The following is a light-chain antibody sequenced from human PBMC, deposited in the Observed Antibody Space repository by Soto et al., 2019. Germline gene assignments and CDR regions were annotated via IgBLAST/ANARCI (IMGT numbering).Light chain of an antibody. J-gene: IGLJ1*01. CDR3: TSYTSSSTYA. Sequence: QSALTQPASVSGSPGQSITISCTGTSSDVGGFNYVSWYQQHPGKAPKLMIYDVTNRPSGVSYRFSGSKSGNTASLTISGLQAENEADYYCTSYTSSSTYAFGTGTKVTAL. CDR2: DVT. V-gene: IGLV2-14*03. CDR1: SSDVGGFNY.